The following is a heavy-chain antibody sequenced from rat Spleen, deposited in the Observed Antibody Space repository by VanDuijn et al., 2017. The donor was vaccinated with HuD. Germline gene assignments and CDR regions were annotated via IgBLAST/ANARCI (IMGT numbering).Heavy chain of an antibody. D-gene: IGHD5-1*01. CDR1: GFTFSDYY. CDR3: AKTGFAY. V-gene: IGHV5-20*01. CDR2: ISYDGRRS. J-gene: IGHJ3*01. Sequence: EVQLVESGGGLVQPGRSLKLSCEVSGFTFSDYYMAWVRQVPTKGLEWVATISYDGRRSYYRDSVKGRLTISRDNAKSILYLQMNNLRCEDTAMYYCAKTGFAYWGQGTLVTVSS.